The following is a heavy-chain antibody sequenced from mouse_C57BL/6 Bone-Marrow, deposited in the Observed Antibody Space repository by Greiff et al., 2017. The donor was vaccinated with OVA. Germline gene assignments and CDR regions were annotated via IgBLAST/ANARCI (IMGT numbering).Heavy chain of an antibody. CDR2: ISDGGSYT. D-gene: IGHD2-4*01. V-gene: IGHV5-4*03. Sequence: EVKLVESGGGLVKPGGSLKLSCAASGFTFSSYAMSWVRQTPEKRLEWVATISDGGSYTYYTDNVKGRFTLSRDTAKNNLYLQRSHLKSEDTAMYYRRGLMITTEGVDYWGQGTTLTVSS. CDR3: RGLMITTEGVDY. J-gene: IGHJ2*01. CDR1: GFTFSSYA.